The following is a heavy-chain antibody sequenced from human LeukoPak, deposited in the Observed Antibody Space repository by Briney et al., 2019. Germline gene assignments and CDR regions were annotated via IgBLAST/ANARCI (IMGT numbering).Heavy chain of an antibody. J-gene: IGHJ6*03. D-gene: IGHD4-17*01. V-gene: IGHV1-69*06. CDR3: ATTRGYGDYVRYYFHYMDV. CDR2: IIRLFGTT. Sequence: AASVKVSCKASGGSFSSYAISWVRQAPGQGPEWMGGIIRLFGTTYYAQRFQGRVTITADKSTTTAYMELSSLRFEDTAMYYCATTRGYGDYVRYYFHYMDVWGKGTTVAVSS. CDR1: GGSFSSYA.